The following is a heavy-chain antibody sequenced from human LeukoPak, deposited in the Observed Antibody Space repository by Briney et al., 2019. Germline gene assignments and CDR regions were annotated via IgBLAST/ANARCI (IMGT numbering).Heavy chain of an antibody. Sequence: GGSLRLSCTGSGFIFGDYAMNWVRQAPGKGLEWVSGISWNSGSIDYADSVKGRFTISRDNAKNSLYLQMNSLRDEDMALYYCAKDIAVAGATFSGSAAFDIWGQGTMVTVSS. D-gene: IGHD1-26*01. CDR2: ISWNSGSI. CDR1: GFIFGDYA. J-gene: IGHJ3*02. V-gene: IGHV3-9*03. CDR3: AKDIAVAGATFSGSAAFDI.